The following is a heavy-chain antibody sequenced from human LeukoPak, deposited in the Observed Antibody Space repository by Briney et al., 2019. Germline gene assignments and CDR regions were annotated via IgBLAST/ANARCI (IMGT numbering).Heavy chain of an antibody. V-gene: IGHV4-59*01. CDR1: GGSISSYY. CDR3: ARAPSGATLPPYYYYYMDV. Sequence: SETLSLTCTASGGSISSYYWSWIRQPPGKGLEWIGYIYYSGSTNYNPSLKSRVTISVDTSKNQFSLKLSSVTAADTAVYYCARAPSGATLPPYYYYYMDVWGKGTTVTVSS. J-gene: IGHJ6*03. CDR2: IYYSGST. D-gene: IGHD1-26*01.